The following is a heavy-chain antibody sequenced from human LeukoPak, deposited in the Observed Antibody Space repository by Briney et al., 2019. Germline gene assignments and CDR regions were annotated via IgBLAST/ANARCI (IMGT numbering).Heavy chain of an antibody. CDR1: GFTVSSNY. D-gene: IGHD6-19*01. V-gene: IGHV3-66*01. CDR3: ARDVSTQQWLSFYYYYYYMDV. J-gene: IGHJ6*03. CDR2: IYSGGST. Sequence: GGSLRLSCAASGFTVSSNYMSWVRQAPGKGLEWVSVIYSGGSTYYADSVKGRFTISRDNSKNTLYLQMNSLRAEDTAVYYCARDVSTQQWLSFYYYYYYMDVWGKGTTVTVSS.